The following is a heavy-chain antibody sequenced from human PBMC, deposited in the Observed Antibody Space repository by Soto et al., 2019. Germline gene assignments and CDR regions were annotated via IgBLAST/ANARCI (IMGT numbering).Heavy chain of an antibody. J-gene: IGHJ6*03. Sequence: GGSLRLSCAASGFTFSSYGMHWVRQAPGKGLEWVAVISYDGSNKYYADSVKGRFTISRDNSKNTLYLQMNSLRAEDTAVYYCAKGSYGIYYYYYYYMDVWGKGTTVTVSS. CDR1: GFTFSSYG. CDR3: AKGSYGIYYYYYYYMDV. V-gene: IGHV3-30*18. D-gene: IGHD3-16*01. CDR2: ISYDGSNK.